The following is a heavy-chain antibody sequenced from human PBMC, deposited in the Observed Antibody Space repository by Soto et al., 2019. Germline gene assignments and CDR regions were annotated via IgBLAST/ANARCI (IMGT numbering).Heavy chain of an antibody. Sequence: SSETLSLTCTVSGGSISSNYWTWIRQPPGKGLEWIGYVYNSGSTNYNPSLKSRVTISEDTSKSQFSLKVNSMTAADTAVYYCARYRREAVAGYTLDNGGQGILVTVSS. J-gene: IGHJ4*02. CDR2: VYNSGST. CDR1: GGSISSNY. CDR3: ARYRREAVAGYTLDN. D-gene: IGHD6-13*01. V-gene: IGHV4-59*01.